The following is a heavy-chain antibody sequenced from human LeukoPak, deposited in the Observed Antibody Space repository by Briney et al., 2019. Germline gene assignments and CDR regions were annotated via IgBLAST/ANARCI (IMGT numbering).Heavy chain of an antibody. CDR3: ARGIAAAGTRVNWFDP. Sequence: SETLSLTCTVSGGSISIYYWSWIRQPPGKGLEWIGYIYYSGSTNYNPSLKSRVTISVDTSKNQFSLKLSSVTAADTAVYYCARGIAAAGTRVNWFDPWGQGTLVTVSS. J-gene: IGHJ5*02. CDR2: IYYSGST. CDR1: GGSISIYY. V-gene: IGHV4-59*01. D-gene: IGHD6-13*01.